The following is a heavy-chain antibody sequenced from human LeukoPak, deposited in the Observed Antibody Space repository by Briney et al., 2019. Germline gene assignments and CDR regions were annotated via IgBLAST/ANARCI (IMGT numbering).Heavy chain of an antibody. J-gene: IGHJ4*02. Sequence: QTGGSLRLSCAASGFTFSSYEMNWVRQAPGKGLEWVSYISSSGITMYYADSVKGRFTISRDNAKNSLYLQMNSLRAEDTAVYYCARGGLVFHYWGQGTLVTVSS. CDR1: GFTFSSYE. CDR2: ISSSGITM. CDR3: ARGGLVFHY. D-gene: IGHD3/OR15-3a*01. V-gene: IGHV3-48*03.